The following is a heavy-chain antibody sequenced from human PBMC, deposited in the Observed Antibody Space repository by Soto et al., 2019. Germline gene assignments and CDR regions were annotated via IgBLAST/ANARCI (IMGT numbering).Heavy chain of an antibody. CDR1: GFTFSDYY. CDR2: ISGSGRII. J-gene: IGHJ4*02. V-gene: IGHV3-11*01. CDR3: ARDGNPLVAY. D-gene: IGHD3-9*01. Sequence: QVQLVESGGGLVKPGGSLRLSCAASGFTFSDYYMSWFRQAPGKGREWVSYISGSGRIIFYADSVKGRFTISRDNAKNSLFLQMNSLRVDDTAVYYCARDGNPLVAYWGQGTLVTVSS.